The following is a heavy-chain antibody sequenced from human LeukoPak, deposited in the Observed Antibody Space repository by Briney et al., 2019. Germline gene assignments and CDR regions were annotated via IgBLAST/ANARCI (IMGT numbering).Heavy chain of an antibody. V-gene: IGHV3-74*01. Sequence: SXRLXXXXSXFSFSGHWMHWARHLPGXGLVWVSRISPTGSTTSYADSVKGRFTVSRDNAKNTLYLQVNNLRAEDTAVYYCARGPNSNWSGLDFWGQGTLLTVSS. CDR1: XFSFSGHW. CDR2: ISPTGSTT. D-gene: IGHD6-6*01. J-gene: IGHJ4*02. CDR3: ARGPNSNWSGLDF.